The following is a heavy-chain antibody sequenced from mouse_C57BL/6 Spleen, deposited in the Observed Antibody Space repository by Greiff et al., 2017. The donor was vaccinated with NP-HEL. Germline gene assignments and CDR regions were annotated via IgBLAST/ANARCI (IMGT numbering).Heavy chain of an antibody. CDR3: AKGLGNFDD. D-gene: IGHD2-14*01. J-gene: IGHJ2*01. V-gene: IGHV1-39*01. Sequence: VQLQQSVPELVKPGASVKISCKASGYSFTDNNMNWVKQSNGKSLEWIGVINPNYGTTSYNQKFKGKATLTVDPSSITACLQLYSLTSEDSAVYYCAKGLGNFDDWGQGTALTVAS. CDR1: GYSFTDNN. CDR2: INPNYGTT.